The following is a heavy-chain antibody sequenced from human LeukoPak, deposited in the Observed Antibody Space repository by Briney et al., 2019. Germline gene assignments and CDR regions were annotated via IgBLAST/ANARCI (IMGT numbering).Heavy chain of an antibody. D-gene: IGHD3-3*02. Sequence: GASVKVSCKASGGTFSSYAISWVRQAPGQGLEWMGGIIPIFGTANYAQKFQGRVTITADESTSTAYMELSSLRSEDTAVYYCARDLASDYLGPVLNWGQGTLVTVSS. CDR2: IIPIFGTA. V-gene: IGHV1-69*13. CDR3: ARDLASDYLGPVLN. CDR1: GGTFSSYA. J-gene: IGHJ4*02.